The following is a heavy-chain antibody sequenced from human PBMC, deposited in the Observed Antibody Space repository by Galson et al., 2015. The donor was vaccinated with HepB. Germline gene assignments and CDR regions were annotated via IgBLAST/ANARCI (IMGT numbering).Heavy chain of an antibody. J-gene: IGHJ4*02. Sequence: SLRLSCAASGFSFSKAWMNWVRQAPGKGLEWVAVISYDGRNHNHADSVKGRFTISRDNSKNTLYLQMSSLRPEDTAVYYCARHSGHISGWYTGRGGFDSWGQGTLVIVSS. CDR2: ISYDGRNH. D-gene: IGHD6-19*01. CDR3: ARHSGHISGWYTGRGGFDS. V-gene: IGHV3-30*03. CDR1: GFSFSKAW.